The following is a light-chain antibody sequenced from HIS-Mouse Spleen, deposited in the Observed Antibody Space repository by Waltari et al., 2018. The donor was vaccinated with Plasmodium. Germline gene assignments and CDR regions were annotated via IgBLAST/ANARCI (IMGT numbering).Light chain of an antibody. J-gene: IGLJ2*01. CDR1: ALPKKY. CDR3: LSADSSGTYVV. V-gene: IGLV3-16*01. CDR2: KAS. Sequence: SYELTQPPSVSVSLGQMARITCPGEALPKKYAYWYQQKPGQFPVLVIYKASERPSGIPERFSGSSSGTIVTLTISGVQAEDEADYYCLSADSSGTYVVFGGGTKLTVL.